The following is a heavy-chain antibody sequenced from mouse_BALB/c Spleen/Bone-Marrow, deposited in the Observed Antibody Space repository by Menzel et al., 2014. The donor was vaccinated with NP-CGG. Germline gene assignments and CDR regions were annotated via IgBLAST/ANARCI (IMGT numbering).Heavy chain of an antibody. Sequence: EVQLQQSGPGLVKPSQSLSLPCSVTGYSITSGYYWNWIRQFPGNKLEWMGYISYDGGNNYIPSLKHRISITRDTSKNQFFLKLNSVTAEDTATYYCARGGLGYAMDYWGQGTSVTVSS. CDR2: ISYDGGN. CDR3: ARGGLGYAMDY. D-gene: IGHD2-2*01. J-gene: IGHJ4*01. V-gene: IGHV3-6*02. CDR1: GYSITSGYY.